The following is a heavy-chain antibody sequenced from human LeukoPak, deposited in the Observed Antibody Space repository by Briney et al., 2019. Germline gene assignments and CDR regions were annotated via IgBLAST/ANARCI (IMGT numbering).Heavy chain of an antibody. Sequence: GGTLRLSCAASGFTFSTYGMSWVRQAPGKGLEWVSAISGSGDNTYYADSVKGRFTISRDNAKNSLYLQMNSLRAEDTAVYYCARDADYGDPCFDYWGQGTLVTVSS. D-gene: IGHD4-17*01. CDR1: GFTFSTYG. J-gene: IGHJ4*02. CDR2: ISGSGDNT. V-gene: IGHV3-21*01. CDR3: ARDADYGDPCFDY.